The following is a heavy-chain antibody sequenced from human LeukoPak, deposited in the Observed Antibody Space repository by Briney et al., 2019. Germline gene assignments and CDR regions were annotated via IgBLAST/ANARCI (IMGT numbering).Heavy chain of an antibody. CDR1: GFTFSSYW. J-gene: IGHJ4*02. V-gene: IGHV3-7*04. CDR2: IKQDGSEK. Sequence: GGSLRLSCAASGFTFSSYWMSWVRQAPGKGLEWVANIKQDGSEKYYVDSVKGRFTISRDNAKNSLYLQMNSLRAEDTAVYYCARDRTYYDILTGYYMRGENDYWGQGTLVTVSS. CDR3: ARDRTYYDILTGYYMRGENDY. D-gene: IGHD3-9*01.